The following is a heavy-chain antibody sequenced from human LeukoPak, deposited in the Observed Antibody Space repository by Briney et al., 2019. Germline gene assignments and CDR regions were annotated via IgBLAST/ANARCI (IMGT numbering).Heavy chain of an antibody. CDR1: GVTFSSYS. D-gene: IGHD2-21*02. J-gene: IGHJ4*02. CDR2: ISSSSSYI. V-gene: IGHV3-21*01. Sequence: GGSLRLSCAASGVTFSSYSMNWVRQAPGKGLEWVSSISSSSSYIYYADSVKGRFTISRDNAKNSLYLQMNSLRAEDTAVYYWPRAREPYCGRDCYFDYWGPGTLVTVSS. CDR3: PRAREPYCGRDCYFDY.